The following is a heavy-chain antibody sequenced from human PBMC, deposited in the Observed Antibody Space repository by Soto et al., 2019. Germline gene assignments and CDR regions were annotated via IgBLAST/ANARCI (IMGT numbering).Heavy chain of an antibody. Sequence: SETLSLTCTVSGGSVSSGSYYWSWIRQPPGKGLEWIGYIYYSGSTNYNPSLKSRVTISVDTSKNQFPLKLSSVTAADTAVYYCARDDRDSSGYYYNYWGQGTLVTVSS. CDR2: IYYSGST. D-gene: IGHD3-22*01. J-gene: IGHJ4*02. CDR3: ARDDRDSSGYYYNY. CDR1: GGSVSSGSYY. V-gene: IGHV4-61*01.